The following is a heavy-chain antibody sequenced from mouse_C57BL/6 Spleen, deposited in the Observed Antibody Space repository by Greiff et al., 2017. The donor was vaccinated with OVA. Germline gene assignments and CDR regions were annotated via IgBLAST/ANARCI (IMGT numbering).Heavy chain of an antibody. V-gene: IGHV14-4*01. J-gene: IGHJ2*01. Sequence: EVQLQQSGAELVRPGASVKLSCTASGFNIKDDYMHWVKQRPEQGLEWIGWIDPENGDTEYASKFQGKATITADTSSNTAYLQLSSLTSEDTAVYYCTKGSSTDDWGQGTTLTVSS. CDR3: TKGSSTDD. CDR2: IDPENGDT. CDR1: GFNIKDDY. D-gene: IGHD1-1*01.